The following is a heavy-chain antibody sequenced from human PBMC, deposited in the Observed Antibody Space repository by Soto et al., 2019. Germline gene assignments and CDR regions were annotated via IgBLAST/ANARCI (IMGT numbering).Heavy chain of an antibody. CDR1: CGSINGYY. Sequence: SETLSLTCTSSCGSINGYYWSWIRQPPGRGLEWIGYVHYSGSTNYNPSLRSRVTISVDTSKNQFSLKLSSVTAADTAVYYCARDLLLGGYEGWFDPWGQGTLVTVSS. V-gene: IGHV4-59*01. CDR3: ARDLLLGGYEGWFDP. D-gene: IGHD5-12*01. J-gene: IGHJ5*02. CDR2: VHYSGST.